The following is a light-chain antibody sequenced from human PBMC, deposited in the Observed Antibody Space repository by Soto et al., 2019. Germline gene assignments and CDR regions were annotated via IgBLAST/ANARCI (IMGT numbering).Light chain of an antibody. V-gene: IGKV3-15*01. CDR3: QQYNNWPLT. Sequence: EIVMTQSPATLSVSPGERATIYCRASQSVNSNLAWYQQKPGQAPRLLIYGASTRATGIPARFSGSGSGTEFTLTISSLQSEDFAVYYCQQYNNWPLTFGQGTKVDIK. CDR1: QSVNSN. J-gene: IGKJ1*01. CDR2: GAS.